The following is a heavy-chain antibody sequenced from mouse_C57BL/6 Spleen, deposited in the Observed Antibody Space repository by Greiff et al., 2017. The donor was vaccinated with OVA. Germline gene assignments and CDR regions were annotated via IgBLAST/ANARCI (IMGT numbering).Heavy chain of an antibody. V-gene: IGHV14-4*01. J-gene: IGHJ3*01. D-gene: IGHD1-1*01. CDR1: GFNIKDDY. CDR2: IDPENGDT. Sequence: VQLQQSGAELVRPGASVKLSCTASGFNIKDDYMHWVKQRPEQGLEWIGWIDPENGDTEYASKFQGKATITADTSSNTAYLQLSSLKSEDTAVYYCTTRYGSSLCAYWGQGTLVTVSA. CDR3: TTRYGSSLCAY.